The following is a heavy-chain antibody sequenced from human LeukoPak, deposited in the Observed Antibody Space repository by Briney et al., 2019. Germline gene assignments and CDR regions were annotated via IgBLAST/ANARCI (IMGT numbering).Heavy chain of an antibody. V-gene: IGHV3-74*01. CDR2: INSDGSST. CDR1: GFTFSSYW. J-gene: IGHJ4*02. CDR3: ARDIWGSYRFDY. D-gene: IGHD3-16*02. Sequence: GGSLRLSCAASGFTFSSYWMSWVRHAPGKGLVWVSRINSDGSSTSYADSVKGRFTISGDNAKNTLYLQMNSLRAEDTAVYYCARDIWGSYRFDYWGQGTLVTVSS.